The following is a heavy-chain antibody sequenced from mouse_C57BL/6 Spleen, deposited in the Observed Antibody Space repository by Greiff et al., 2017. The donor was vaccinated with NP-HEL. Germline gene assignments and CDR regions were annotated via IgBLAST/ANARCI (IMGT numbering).Heavy chain of an antibody. CDR1: GYTFTSYW. CDR3: ARYGGYYEDYFDY. Sequence: VQLQQPGAELVRPGSSVKLSCKASGYTFTSYWMHWVKQRPIQGLEWIGNIDPSDSETHYNQKFKDKATLTVDKSSSTAYIQLSSLTSEASAVYYCARYGGYYEDYFDYWGQGTTLTVSS. J-gene: IGHJ2*01. CDR2: IDPSDSET. D-gene: IGHD2-3*01. V-gene: IGHV1-52*01.